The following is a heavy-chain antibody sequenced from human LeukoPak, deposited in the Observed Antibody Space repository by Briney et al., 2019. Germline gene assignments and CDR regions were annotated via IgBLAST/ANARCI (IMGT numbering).Heavy chain of an antibody. Sequence: ASVKVSCKASGFTFTAYHMHWVRQAPGQGLEWMGWINPNSGGTNYAQKFQGRVTMTRDTSISTAYMELRSLRSDDTAVYYCARAGMVRGVIITGYYMDVWGKGTTVTVSS. CDR2: INPNSGGT. J-gene: IGHJ6*03. D-gene: IGHD3-10*01. CDR1: GFTFTAYH. V-gene: IGHV1-2*02. CDR3: ARAGMVRGVIITGYYMDV.